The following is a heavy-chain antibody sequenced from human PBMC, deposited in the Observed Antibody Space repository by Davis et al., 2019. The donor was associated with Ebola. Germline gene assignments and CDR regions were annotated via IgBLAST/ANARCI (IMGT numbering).Heavy chain of an antibody. Sequence: MPSETLSPTCTVSGGSISYYYWNWIRQAPGKVREWNGDIYYSGTTNYNPSLKSRVTISVDTSKNQFSLRLSSVTAADTAIYYCARANTGMVPPEIDSWGRGTLVTVSS. CDR3: ARANTGMVPPEIDS. CDR1: GGSISYYY. J-gene: IGHJ4*02. V-gene: IGHV4-59*01. D-gene: IGHD5-18*01. CDR2: IYYSGTT.